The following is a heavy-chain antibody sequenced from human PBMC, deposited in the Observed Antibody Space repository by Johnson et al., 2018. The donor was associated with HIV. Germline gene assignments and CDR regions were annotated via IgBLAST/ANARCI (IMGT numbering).Heavy chain of an antibody. CDR3: ASESSFAPRPETAFDV. V-gene: IGHV3-30-3*01. D-gene: IGHD2/OR15-2a*01. Sequence: QVQLVESGGGVVQPGRSLRLSCAASGFIFSTYGMHWVRQAPGRGLAWVAIISYDGNNKDYADSVKGRFNISRDNSKNTLFLQMNSLRTEDTAVYFCASESSFAPRPETAFDVWGQGTKVTVSS. J-gene: IGHJ3*01. CDR1: GFIFSTYG. CDR2: ISYDGNNK.